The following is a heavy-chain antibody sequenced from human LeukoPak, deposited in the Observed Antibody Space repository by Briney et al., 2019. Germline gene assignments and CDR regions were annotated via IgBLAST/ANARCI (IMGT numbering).Heavy chain of an antibody. Sequence: PGGSLRLSCAASGFTFSVYGMNWVRQAPGKGLEWVSSITSSSSYIYYPDSVKGRFTISRDNAKNSLYLQMNSLRAEDTALYYCARDAYDLASGIRDSAFDIWGQGTMVTVSS. D-gene: IGHD3-10*01. J-gene: IGHJ3*02. CDR1: GFTFSVYG. CDR2: ITSSSSYI. V-gene: IGHV3-21*01. CDR3: ARDAYDLASGIRDSAFDI.